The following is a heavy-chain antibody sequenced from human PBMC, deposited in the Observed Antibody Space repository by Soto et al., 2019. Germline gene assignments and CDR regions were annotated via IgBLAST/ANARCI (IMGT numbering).Heavy chain of an antibody. CDR3: ARAQIVVGTATGTYYYYGMDV. Sequence: QVQLVQSGAEVKKPGSSVKVSCKASGGTFSSYTISWVRQAPGQGLEWMGRIIPILGIANYAQKFQGRVTMTADKSTSTAYRELRSLRSEDTAVYYCARAQIVVGTATGTYYYYGMDVWGQGTTVTVSS. D-gene: IGHD2-21*02. J-gene: IGHJ6*02. CDR2: IIPILGIA. V-gene: IGHV1-69*02. CDR1: GGTFSSYT.